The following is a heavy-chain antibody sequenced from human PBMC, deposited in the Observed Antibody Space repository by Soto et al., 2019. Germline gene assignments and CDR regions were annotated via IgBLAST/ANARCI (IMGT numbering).Heavy chain of an antibody. CDR2: FFIGGNT. D-gene: IGHD5-12*01. CDR1: GGSITGGSISSTTYY. CDR3: ATHVDKVATIWGLRGNYGMDV. J-gene: IGHJ6*02. Sequence: SETLSLTCTVSGGSITGGSISSTTYYWGWMRQPPGKGLEWIASFFIGGNTYYNPSLKSRVTTSVDTSKNQFSLKLSSVTAADTAVYYCATHVDKVATIWGLRGNYGMDVWGQGTTVTVSS. V-gene: IGHV4-39*01.